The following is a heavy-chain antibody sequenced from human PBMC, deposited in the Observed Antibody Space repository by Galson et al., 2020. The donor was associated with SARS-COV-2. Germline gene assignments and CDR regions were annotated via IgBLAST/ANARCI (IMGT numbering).Heavy chain of an antibody. D-gene: IGHD3-3*01. CDR3: ARQDFWSVFYMDV. CDR1: GGSISSYY. CDR2: IYYSGST. Sequence: SEPLSLTCTVSGGSISSYYWSWIRQPPGKGLEWIGYIYYSGSTNYNPSLKSRVTISVDTSKNQFSLKLSSVTAADTAVYYCARQDFWSVFYMDVWGKGTTVTVSS. V-gene: IGHV4-59*08. J-gene: IGHJ6*03.